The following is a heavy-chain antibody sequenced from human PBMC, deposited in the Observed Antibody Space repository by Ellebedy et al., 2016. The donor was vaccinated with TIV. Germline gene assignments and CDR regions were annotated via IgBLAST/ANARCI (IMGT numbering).Heavy chain of an antibody. CDR2: VNPNRGNT. CDR1: GYTFTSYD. CDR3: STTNGASAGNPPDY. V-gene: IGHV1-8*01. D-gene: IGHD2-8*01. Sequence: ASVKVSCKASGYTFTSYDINWVRQAPGQGLEWMGLVNPNRGNTGDAQKFHGRVTMTRNTSISTAYMQLSTLRSDDTAVYYCSTTNGASAGNPPDYWGQGTLVTVSS. J-gene: IGHJ4*02.